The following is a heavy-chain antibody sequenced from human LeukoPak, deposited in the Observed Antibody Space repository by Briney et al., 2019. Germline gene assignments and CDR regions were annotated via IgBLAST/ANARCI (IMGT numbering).Heavy chain of an antibody. CDR3: ARVGVLREFDY. J-gene: IGHJ4*02. D-gene: IGHD2-15*01. Sequence: QPGGSLRLSCAASGFTFSSYGMHWVRQAPGKGLVWVSRINSDGSSTSYADSVKGRFTISRDNAKNTLYLQMNSLRAEDTAVYYCARVGVLREFDYWGQGTLVTVSS. V-gene: IGHV3-74*01. CDR1: GFTFSSYG. CDR2: INSDGSST.